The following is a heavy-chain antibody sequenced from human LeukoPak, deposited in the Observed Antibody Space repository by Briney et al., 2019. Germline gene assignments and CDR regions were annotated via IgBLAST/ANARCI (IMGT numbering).Heavy chain of an antibody. V-gene: IGHV1-24*01. J-gene: IGHJ3*02. CDR1: GYTLTELS. Sequence: ASVKVSCKVSGYTLTELSMHWVRQAPGKGLEWMGGFDPEDGETIYAQKFQGRVTMTRDTSTSTVYMELSSLRSEDTAVYYCARDPVTMIVVPYYAFDIWGQGTMVTVSS. CDR2: FDPEDGET. D-gene: IGHD3-22*01. CDR3: ARDPVTMIVVPYYAFDI.